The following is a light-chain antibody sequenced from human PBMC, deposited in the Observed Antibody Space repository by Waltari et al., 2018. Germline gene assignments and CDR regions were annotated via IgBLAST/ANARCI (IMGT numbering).Light chain of an antibody. CDR1: QTISTP. J-gene: IGKJ3*01. CDR3: QQSYTTPFT. CDR2: GAS. Sequence: DIQLTQSPPSLSASVGYRVTITCRATQTISTPLNLYQQKPGKAPNLLIYGASSLERGVPSRFSGSGSGTDFTLTISSLHPEDFATYYCQQSYTTPFTFGPGTKVDLK. V-gene: IGKV1-39*01.